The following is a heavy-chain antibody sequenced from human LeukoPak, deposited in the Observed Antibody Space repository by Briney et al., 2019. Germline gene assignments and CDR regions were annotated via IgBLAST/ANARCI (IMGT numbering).Heavy chain of an antibody. V-gene: IGHV4-59*08. Sequence: SETLSLTCTVSGGSISSYYWGWIRQPPGKGLEWIGSIYYSGSTYYNPSLKSRVTISVDTAKNQFSLKLSSVTAADTAIYYCARHSAATYYYDSSSPPDYWGQGTLVTVSS. CDR3: ARHSAATYYYDSSSPPDY. D-gene: IGHD3-22*01. CDR1: GGSISSYY. J-gene: IGHJ4*02. CDR2: IYYSGST.